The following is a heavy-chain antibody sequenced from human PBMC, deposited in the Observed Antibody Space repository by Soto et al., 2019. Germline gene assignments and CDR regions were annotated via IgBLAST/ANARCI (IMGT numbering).Heavy chain of an antibody. CDR1: GGSFSGYY. J-gene: IGHJ5*02. CDR2: INHSGST. CDR3: ARGLGIAAGNWFDP. V-gene: IGHV4-34*01. D-gene: IGHD6-13*01. Sequence: TSETLSLTCAVYGGSFSGYYWSWIRQPPGKGLEWIGEINHSGSTNYNPSLKSRVTISVDTSKNQFSLKLSSVTAADTAVYYCARGLGIAAGNWFDPWGQGTLVTVSS.